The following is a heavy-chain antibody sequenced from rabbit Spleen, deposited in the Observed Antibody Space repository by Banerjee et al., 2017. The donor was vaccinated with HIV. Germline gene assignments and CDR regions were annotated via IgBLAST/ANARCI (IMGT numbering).Heavy chain of an antibody. D-gene: IGHD1-1*01. Sequence: QQLVESGGGLVRPGASLKLTGKPPGFSFGTGYYMSWVRQAPGKGLEWIGCIGTGSGSTYYATWATGRFTISKASSTTVTLQMTSLTAADTATYFCASGYSDIYFNLWGPGTLVTVS. CDR3: ASGYSDIYFNL. J-gene: IGHJ4*01. V-gene: IGHV1S40*01. CDR2: IGTGSGST. CDR1: GFSFGTGYY.